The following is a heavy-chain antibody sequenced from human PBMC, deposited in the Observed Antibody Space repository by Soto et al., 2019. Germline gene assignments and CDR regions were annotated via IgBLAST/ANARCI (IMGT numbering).Heavy chain of an antibody. CDR2: VHISGHS. V-gene: IGHV4-4*02. CDR3: ARVRQGCSANNCYFDP. J-gene: IGHJ5*01. D-gene: IGHD1-1*01. Sequence: SETLSLTCTLSGGSVRAPDWWNWVRQSPGKGLEWIAEVHISGHSNYNPSLRSRVSVSIDSSKNQFYLNLNSVTAADTAIYYCARVRQGCSANNCYFDPWGQGTQVTVSS. CDR1: GGSVRAPDW.